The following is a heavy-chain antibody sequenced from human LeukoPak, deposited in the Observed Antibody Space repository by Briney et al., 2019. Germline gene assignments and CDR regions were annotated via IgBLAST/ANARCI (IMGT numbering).Heavy chain of an antibody. CDR1: GGSISSYY. V-gene: IGHV4-59*01. CDR3: ARSLDSSSQFDY. Sequence: SETLSLTCTVSGGSISSYYWSWIRQSPGKGLEWIGYIYYSGSTNYNPSLKSRATISVDTSKNQFSLKLSSVTAADTAVYYCARSLDSSSQFDYWGQGTLVTVSS. J-gene: IGHJ4*02. CDR2: IYYSGST. D-gene: IGHD6-13*01.